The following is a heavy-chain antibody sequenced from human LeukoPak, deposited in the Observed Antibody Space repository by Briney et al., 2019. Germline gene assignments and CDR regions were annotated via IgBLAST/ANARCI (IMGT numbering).Heavy chain of an antibody. Sequence: GGSLRLSCEASGLIFDDYAMHWVRQAPGKGLEWVSVISWDGGTTNYADSVKGRFTITRVNSKNLLFLQMSSLRAEDTALYYCAKEGSDSGGQTLDHWGRGTLVTVSS. V-gene: IGHV3-43D*03. J-gene: IGHJ4*02. CDR2: ISWDGGTT. CDR3: AKEGSDSGGQTLDH. CDR1: GLIFDDYA. D-gene: IGHD4-23*01.